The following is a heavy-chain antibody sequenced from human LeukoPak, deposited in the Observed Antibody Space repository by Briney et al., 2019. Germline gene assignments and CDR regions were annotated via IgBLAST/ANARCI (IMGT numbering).Heavy chain of an antibody. V-gene: IGHV3-11*01. CDR2: ISSSGSTI. J-gene: IGHJ5*02. CDR1: GFTFSDYY. D-gene: IGHD6-13*01. Sequence: GGSLRLSCAASGFTFSDYYMSWIRQAPGKGLEWVSYISSSGSTIYYADSVKGRFTISRDNARNSLYLQMNSLRAEDTAVYYCARAGIAAANWFDPWGQGTLVTVSS. CDR3: ARAGIAAANWFDP.